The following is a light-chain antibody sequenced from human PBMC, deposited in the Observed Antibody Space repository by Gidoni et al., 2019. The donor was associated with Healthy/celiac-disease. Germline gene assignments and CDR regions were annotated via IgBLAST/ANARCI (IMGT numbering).Light chain of an antibody. Sequence: DIVMTQSPDSLAGSLGERATINCKSSQGVLYSSNNKNYLAWYQQKPGQPPKLLIYWASPRASGVPDRFSGSGSGTDFTLTISSLQAEDVAVYYCQQYYSTPQTFGQGTKVEIK. J-gene: IGKJ1*01. V-gene: IGKV4-1*01. CDR3: QQYYSTPQT. CDR2: WAS. CDR1: QGVLYSSNNKNY.